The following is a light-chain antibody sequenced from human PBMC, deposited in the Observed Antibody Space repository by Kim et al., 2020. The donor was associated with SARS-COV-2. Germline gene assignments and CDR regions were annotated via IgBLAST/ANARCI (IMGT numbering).Light chain of an antibody. CDR1: SSNSEAGYG. J-gene: IGLJ3*02. CDR3: QSYDYSLSLWV. CDR2: SNT. V-gene: IGLV1-40*03. Sequence: RVTISVTGSSSNSEAGYGVHCDHQLPGTTPKLLIYSNTNRPSGVPDRFSGSKSGASASLAITGLQADDEADYYCQSYDYSLSLWVFGGGTQLTVL.